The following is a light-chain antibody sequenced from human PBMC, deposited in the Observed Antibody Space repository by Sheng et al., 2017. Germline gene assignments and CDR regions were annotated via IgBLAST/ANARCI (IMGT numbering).Light chain of an antibody. J-gene: IGKJ4*01. CDR1: QDIGNW. Sequence: DILMTQSPSSVSASVGDRVTITCRASQDIGNWLGWYQQTPGKAPKLLISAASLRQTGVPSRFSASGSGTDFSLTINNLQPADFASYYCQQARSFPLTFGGGTKVELE. CDR3: QQARSFPLT. V-gene: IGKV1-12*01. CDR2: AAS.